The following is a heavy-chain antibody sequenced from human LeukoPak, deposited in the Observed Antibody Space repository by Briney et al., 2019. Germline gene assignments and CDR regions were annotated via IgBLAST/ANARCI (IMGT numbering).Heavy chain of an antibody. V-gene: IGHV3-74*01. D-gene: IGHD5-12*01. CDR1: GFTFNRYW. CDR2: INSDGSST. Sequence: GGSLRLSCAASGFTFNRYWMHWVRQVPGKGLVWVSRINSDGSSTTYADSVKGRFTISRDNARNTLYLQMNSLRDEDTAVYYCARDILTKQAYSGYDNWGQGTLVTVSS. CDR3: ARDILTKQAYSGYDN. J-gene: IGHJ4*02.